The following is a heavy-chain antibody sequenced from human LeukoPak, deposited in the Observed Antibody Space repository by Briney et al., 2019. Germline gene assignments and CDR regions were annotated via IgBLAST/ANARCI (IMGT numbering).Heavy chain of an antibody. CDR2: IYYSGST. CDR1: GGSFSSCSYY. D-gene: IGHD3-10*01. V-gene: IGHV4-61*01. J-gene: IGHJ4*02. CDR3: ARGEFPSDLEF. Sequence: ASETLSLTCTVSGGSFSSCSYYWNWIRQPPGKGLEWIGYIYYSGSTNYNASLKSRVTITVDTSKNQFSLKLTSVTSADTAVYYCARGEFPSDLEFWGQGALITVSS.